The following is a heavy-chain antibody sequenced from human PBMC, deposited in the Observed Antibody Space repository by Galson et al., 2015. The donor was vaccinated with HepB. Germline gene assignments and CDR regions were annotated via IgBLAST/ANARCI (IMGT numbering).Heavy chain of an antibody. CDR2: INPSGGST. CDR1: GYTFTSYY. CDR3: ARGPLGGATPYFDY. J-gene: IGHJ4*02. Sequence: QSGAEMKKPGESLKISCKASGYTFTSYYMHWVRQAPGQGLEWMGIINPSGGSTSYAQKFQGRVTMTRDTSTSTVYMELGSLESEDTALYDCARGPLGGATPYFDYWGQGTLLPVSS. V-gene: IGHV1-46*03. D-gene: IGHD1-26*01.